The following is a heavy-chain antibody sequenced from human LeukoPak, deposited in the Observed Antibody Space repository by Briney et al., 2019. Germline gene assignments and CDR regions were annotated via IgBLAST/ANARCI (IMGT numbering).Heavy chain of an antibody. Sequence: SETLSLTCAVYGGSFSGYYWSWIRQPPGKGLEWIGEFNHSGSTNYNPSLKSRVTISVDTSKNQFSLKLSSVTAADTAVYYCARAYHTAVSGYKVYYFDYWGQGTLVTVSS. CDR3: ARAYHTAVSGYKVYYFDY. J-gene: IGHJ4*02. V-gene: IGHV4-34*01. D-gene: IGHD5-18*01. CDR1: GGSFSGYY. CDR2: FNHSGST.